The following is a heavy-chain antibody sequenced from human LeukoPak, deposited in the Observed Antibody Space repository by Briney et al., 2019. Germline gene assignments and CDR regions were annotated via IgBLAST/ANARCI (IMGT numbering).Heavy chain of an antibody. V-gene: IGHV3-66*01. CDR2: MYRVGNT. CDR3: ARGLKEGATGVWAFDI. CDR1: GFTVSNNY. Sequence: GGSLRLSCAASGFTVSNNYMTWVRQAPGKGLEWVSVMYRVGNTYYADFVKGRFTISRDNFKNTLHLQMNSLRVEDTALYYCARGLKEGATGVWAFDIWGQGTMVTVSS. J-gene: IGHJ3*02. D-gene: IGHD1-26*01.